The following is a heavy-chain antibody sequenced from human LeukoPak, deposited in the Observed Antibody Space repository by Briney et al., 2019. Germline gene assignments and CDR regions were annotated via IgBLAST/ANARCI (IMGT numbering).Heavy chain of an antibody. CDR2: ITNDGSST. CDR1: GLTFSSHW. J-gene: IGHJ4*02. Sequence: GGSLRLSCAASGLTFSSHWMHWVRQAPGKGLVWVSRITNDGSSTTYADSVKGRFTISRDNSKNTIYLQMNSLRAEDTALYYCAKAAAAPGFDFWGQGTLVTVSP. CDR3: AKAAAAPGFDF. V-gene: IGHV3-74*01. D-gene: IGHD6-13*01.